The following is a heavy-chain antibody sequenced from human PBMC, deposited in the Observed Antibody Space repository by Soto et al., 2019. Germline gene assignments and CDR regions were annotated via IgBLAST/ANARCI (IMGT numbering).Heavy chain of an antibody. CDR2: IFYTGNT. CDR1: GGSISSYY. J-gene: IGHJ5*02. CDR3: ARPHGGSSGWDNWFDP. Sequence: PSETLSLTCTVSGGSISSYYWSWIRQPLGKGLEWIGYIFYTGNTNYNPALKSRVTISVDTSKNQFSLKLTSVTAADTAVYYCARPHGGSSGWDNWFDPWGQGTLVTVSS. D-gene: IGHD6-25*01. V-gene: IGHV4-59*01.